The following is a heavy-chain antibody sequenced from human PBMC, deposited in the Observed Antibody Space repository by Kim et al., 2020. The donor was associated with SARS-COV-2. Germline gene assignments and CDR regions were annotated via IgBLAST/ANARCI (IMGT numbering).Heavy chain of an antibody. V-gene: IGHV4-34*01. J-gene: IGHJ4*02. D-gene: IGHD3-10*01. Sequence: SETLSLTCAVYGGSFSGYYWSWIRQPPGKGLEWIGEINHSGSTNYNPSLKSRVTISVDTSKNQFSLKLSSVTAADTAVYYCARILLWFGIDYWGQGTLVTVSS. CDR1: GGSFSGYY. CDR2: INHSGST. CDR3: ARILLWFGIDY.